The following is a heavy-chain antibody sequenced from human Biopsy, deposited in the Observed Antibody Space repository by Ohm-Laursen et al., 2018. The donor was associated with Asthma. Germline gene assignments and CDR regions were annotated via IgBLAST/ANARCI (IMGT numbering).Heavy chain of an antibody. Sequence: ASVKVSCKISGYSLTDLSMHWVRQAPGQGLEWVGGHDHEEGGTVNARRFQGRVTMTEDTSTDTAYMEPSSLSSDDTAVYYCASDFPKDYVRYNFQFWGQGTLVTVSS. J-gene: IGHJ4*02. CDR3: ASDFPKDYVRYNFQF. V-gene: IGHV1-24*01. CDR1: GYSLTDLS. D-gene: IGHD4-17*01. CDR2: HDHEEGGT.